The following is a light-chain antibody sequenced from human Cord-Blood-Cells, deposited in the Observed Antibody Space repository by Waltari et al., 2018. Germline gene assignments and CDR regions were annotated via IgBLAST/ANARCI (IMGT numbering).Light chain of an antibody. CDR2: KDS. CDR1: VLAKKY. J-gene: IGLJ3*02. CDR3: YSAADNNLV. Sequence: SYELTQPSSVSVSPGQTARITCSGDVLAKKYARWFQQKPGQAPVRVIYKDSERPSGNPERFSGSSSGTTVTLTISGAQVEDEADYYCYSAADNNLVFGGGTKLTVL. V-gene: IGLV3-27*01.